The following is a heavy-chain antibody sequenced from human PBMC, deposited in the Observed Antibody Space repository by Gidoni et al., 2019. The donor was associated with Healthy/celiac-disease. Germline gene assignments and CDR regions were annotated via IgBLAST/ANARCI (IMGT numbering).Heavy chain of an antibody. CDR1: GGSVSSGSYY. J-gene: IGHJ6*02. D-gene: IGHD5-18*01. CDR3: ARDPRGISGYSYGSYYYYYGMDV. V-gene: IGHV4-61*01. Sequence: QVQLQESGPGLVKPSETLSLTCTVSGGSVSSGSYYGSWIRQPPGKGLEWIGYIYYRGSTNYNPSLKSRVTISVDTSKNQFSLKLSSVTAADTAVYYCARDPRGISGYSYGSYYYYYGMDVWGQGTTVTVSS. CDR2: IYYRGST.